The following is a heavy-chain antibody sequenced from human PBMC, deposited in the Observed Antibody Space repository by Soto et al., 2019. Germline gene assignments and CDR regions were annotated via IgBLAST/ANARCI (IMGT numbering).Heavy chain of an antibody. CDR1: GFTFTSHW. Sequence: EVQLVESGGDLVQPGGSLRLSCAASGFTFTSHWMHWVRQAPGKGLVWVSRIKSDGSGTIYADSVKGRFTISRDNAKKTLYLHMNSLRADDTAVYFCARESTRTGWPFESWGQGTLVTVSS. J-gene: IGHJ4*02. CDR3: ARESTRTGWPFES. D-gene: IGHD2-15*01. CDR2: IKSDGSGT. V-gene: IGHV3-74*01.